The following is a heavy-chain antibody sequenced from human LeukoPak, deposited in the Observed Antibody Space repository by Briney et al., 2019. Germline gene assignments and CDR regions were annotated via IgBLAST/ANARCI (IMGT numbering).Heavy chain of an antibody. D-gene: IGHD3-22*01. Sequence: PGGSLRLSCAASGFTFDDYAMHWVRQAPGKGLEWVSGITWNRDNIGYGDSVKGRFTISRDNVKNVLYLQMTSLRPEDTALYYCAKVLSSAITSALVLDVWGQGTTVIVSS. CDR3: AKVLSSAITSALVLDV. V-gene: IGHV3-9*01. CDR1: GFTFDDYA. CDR2: ITWNRDNI. J-gene: IGHJ6*02.